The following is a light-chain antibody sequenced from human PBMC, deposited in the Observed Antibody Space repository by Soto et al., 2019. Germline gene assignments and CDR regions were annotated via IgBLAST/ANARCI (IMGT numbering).Light chain of an antibody. CDR3: QQYNSYPLT. Sequence: DIHMTQSPSTVSASVGDRVTITGRASQSISSWLAWYQQKPGKAPKLLIYKASSLESGVPSRFSGSGSGTEFTLTISSLQPDDFATYYCQQYNSYPLTFGGGTKVDIK. CDR1: QSISSW. CDR2: KAS. V-gene: IGKV1-5*03. J-gene: IGKJ4*01.